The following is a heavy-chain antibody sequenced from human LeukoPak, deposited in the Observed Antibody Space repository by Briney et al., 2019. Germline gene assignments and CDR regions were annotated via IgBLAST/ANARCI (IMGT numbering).Heavy chain of an antibody. CDR1: GFTFSGYA. V-gene: IGHV3-23*01. D-gene: IGHD1-26*01. J-gene: IGHJ5*02. CDR2: IGSSGGET. CDR3: AKLKDSGTYA. Sequence: GGSLRLSCAASGFTFSGYAMSWVRQAPGKGLEWVALIGSSGGETNYADSVKGRFTISRDNSKNTLYLQMNSLRAEDTAMYYCAKLKDSGTYAWGQGTLVTVSS.